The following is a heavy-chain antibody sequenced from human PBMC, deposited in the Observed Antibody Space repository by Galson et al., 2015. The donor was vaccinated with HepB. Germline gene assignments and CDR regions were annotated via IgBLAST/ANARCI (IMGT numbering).Heavy chain of an antibody. V-gene: IGHV3-66*01. D-gene: IGHD3-22*01. CDR3: ARDYYDSSGYLGY. Sequence: SLRLSCAASGFTVSSNYMSWVRQAPGKGLEWVSVIYSGGSTYYADSVKGRFTISRDNSKNTLYLQMNSLRAEDTAVYYCARDYYDSSGYLGYWGQGTLVTVSS. J-gene: IGHJ4*02. CDR2: IYSGGST. CDR1: GFTVSSNY.